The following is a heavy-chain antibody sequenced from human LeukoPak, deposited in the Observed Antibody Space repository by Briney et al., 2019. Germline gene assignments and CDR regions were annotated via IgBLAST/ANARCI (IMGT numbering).Heavy chain of an antibody. CDR3: ARDLMGHSVYDRGDY. V-gene: IGHV3-21*01. CDR1: GFTFDSHT. J-gene: IGHJ4*02. Sequence: GGSLRLSCAASGFTFDSHTVIWVRQAPGKGLQWVASISGSGTSVFYADPVKGRFTISRDNSKNSLFLQMDSLRVEDTATYYCARDLMGHSVYDRGDYWGRGTLVTVSS. D-gene: IGHD5/OR15-5a*01. CDR2: ISGSGTSV.